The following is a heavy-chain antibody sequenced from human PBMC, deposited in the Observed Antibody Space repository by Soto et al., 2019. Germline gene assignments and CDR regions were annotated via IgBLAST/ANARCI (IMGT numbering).Heavy chain of an antibody. V-gene: IGHV3-33*01. CDR2: IWYDGSNK. CDR3: ARAHGQQLVLADP. Sequence: PGGSLRLSCAASGFTLSSYGMHWVRQAPGKGLEWVAVIWYDGSNKYYADSVKGRFTISRDNSKNTLYLQMNSLRAEDTAVYYCARAHGQQLVLADPWGQGTLVTVSS. CDR1: GFTLSSYG. J-gene: IGHJ5*02. D-gene: IGHD6-13*01.